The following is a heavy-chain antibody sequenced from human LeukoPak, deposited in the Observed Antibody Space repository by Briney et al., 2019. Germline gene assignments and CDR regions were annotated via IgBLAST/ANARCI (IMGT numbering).Heavy chain of an antibody. Sequence: GGSLRLSCAASGFTFDDYAMHWVRQAPGKGLEWVSGISWNSGSIGYADSVKGRFTISRDNAKNSLYLQMNSLRAEDTALYYCAKVSDRWLVSGWFDPWGQGTLVTVSS. D-gene: IGHD6-19*01. CDR2: ISWNSGSI. CDR3: AKVSDRWLVSGWFDP. J-gene: IGHJ5*02. CDR1: GFTFDDYA. V-gene: IGHV3-9*01.